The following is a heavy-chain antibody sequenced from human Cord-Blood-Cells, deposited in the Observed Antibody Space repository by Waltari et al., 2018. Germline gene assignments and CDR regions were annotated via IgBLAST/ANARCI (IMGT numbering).Heavy chain of an antibody. J-gene: IGHJ4*02. CDR2: INPNSGGT. CDR3: ARASFTIFGVVIIRFDY. D-gene: IGHD3-3*01. Sequence: QVQLVQSGAEVKKPGASVKVSCKASGYTFTGYYMHWVRQAPGQGLEWMGWINPNSGGTNYAQKFQGRVTMTRDTSISTAYMELSRLRSDDTAVYYCARASFTIFGVVIIRFDYWGQGTLVTVSS. CDR1: GYTFTGYY. V-gene: IGHV1-2*02.